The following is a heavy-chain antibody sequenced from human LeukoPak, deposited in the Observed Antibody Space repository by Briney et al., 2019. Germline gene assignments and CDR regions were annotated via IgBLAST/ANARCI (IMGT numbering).Heavy chain of an antibody. CDR1: GGSISSGDYY. CDR3: ARDLITMVRDGGFDP. Sequence: SETLSLTCTVSGGSISSGDYYWGWIRQPPGKGLEWIVYIYYSGSTYYNPSLKSRVTISVGTSKNQFSLKLSSVTAADTAVYYCARDLITMVRDGGFDPWGQGTLVTVSS. CDR2: IYYSGST. D-gene: IGHD3-10*01. J-gene: IGHJ5*02. V-gene: IGHV4-30-4*01.